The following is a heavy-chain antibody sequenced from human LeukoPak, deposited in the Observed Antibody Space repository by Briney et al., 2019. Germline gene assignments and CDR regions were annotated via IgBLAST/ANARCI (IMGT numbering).Heavy chain of an antibody. Sequence: GGSLRLSCAASGFNFSSYAMSWVRQAPGKGLEWVSAISGSGGSTYYADSVKGRFTISRDNSKNTLYLQMNSLRAEDTAVYYCAKGGGGPYVYYFDYWGQGTLVTVSS. CDR3: AKGGGGPYVYYFDY. D-gene: IGHD3-10*01. CDR2: ISGSGGST. V-gene: IGHV3-23*01. CDR1: GFNFSSYA. J-gene: IGHJ4*02.